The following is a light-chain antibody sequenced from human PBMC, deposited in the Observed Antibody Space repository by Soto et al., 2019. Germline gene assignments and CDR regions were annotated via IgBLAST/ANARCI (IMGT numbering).Light chain of an antibody. Sequence: DIQMTQSPYSLSASVGDRATITCRSSQSISNYLASYQQIPVTVPKLLISAASTFQSGVPYRFSGRGSRTDFTLTNSSLQTEDVETYDWQKYTNVSAFGGGNKVEIK. CDR2: AAS. V-gene: IGKV1-27*01. CDR1: QSISNY. CDR3: QKYTNVSA. J-gene: IGKJ4*01.